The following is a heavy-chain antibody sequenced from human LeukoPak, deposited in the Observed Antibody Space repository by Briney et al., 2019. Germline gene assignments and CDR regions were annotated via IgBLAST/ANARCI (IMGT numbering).Heavy chain of an antibody. J-gene: IGHJ4*02. CDR1: GYSISSGYY. CDR2: ICHSGST. V-gene: IGHV4-38-2*02. CDR3: ARDLLTMVRGVTGAIFDY. D-gene: IGHD3-10*01. Sequence: SETLSLTCTVSGYSISSGYYWGWIRQPPGKGLEWIGSICHSGSTYYNPSLKSRVTISVDTSKNQFSLKLSSVTAADTAVYYCARDLLTMVRGVTGAIFDYWGQGTLVTVSS.